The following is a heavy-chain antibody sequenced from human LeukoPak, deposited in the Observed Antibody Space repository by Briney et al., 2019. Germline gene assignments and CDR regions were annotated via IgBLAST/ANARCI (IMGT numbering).Heavy chain of an antibody. V-gene: IGHV4-30-4*01. CDR2: IYYSRST. CDR1: GGSFSGYY. Sequence: SETLSLTCAVYGGSFSGYYWSWIRQPPGKGLEWIGYIYYSRSTYYNPSLKSRVTISVDTSKNQFSLKLSSVTAADTAVYYCARYDYGKGFDPWGQGTLVTVSS. J-gene: IGHJ5*02. CDR3: ARYDYGKGFDP. D-gene: IGHD4-17*01.